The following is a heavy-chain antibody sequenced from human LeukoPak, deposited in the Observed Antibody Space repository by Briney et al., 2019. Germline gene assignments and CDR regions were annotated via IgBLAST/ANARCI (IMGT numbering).Heavy chain of an antibody. CDR3: AKHPQD. V-gene: IGHV3-48*03. CDR1: GFSFISYE. J-gene: IGHJ4*02. CDR2: ISSSGNTI. Sequence: GGSLRLSCAASGFSFISYEMNWVRQAPGKGLEWVSYISSSGNTIYYADSVRGRFTISRGNAKNSLYLQMNSLRAEDTAVYYCAKHPQDWGQGTLVSVSS.